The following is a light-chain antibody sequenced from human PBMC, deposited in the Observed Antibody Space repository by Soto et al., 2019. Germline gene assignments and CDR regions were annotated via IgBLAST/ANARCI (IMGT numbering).Light chain of an antibody. CDR2: DAS. V-gene: IGKV3-20*01. J-gene: IGKJ5*01. CDR1: QSVPSGY. CDR3: QQYAWSPLT. Sequence: EIVLTQSPDTLSLSRGERATLSCRASQSVPSGYLAWYQQRPGQAPRLLIYDASSRATGIPDRFSGSESGTDFTLTVSSLEPEVCAVYYCQQYAWSPLTFGQGTRLEIK.